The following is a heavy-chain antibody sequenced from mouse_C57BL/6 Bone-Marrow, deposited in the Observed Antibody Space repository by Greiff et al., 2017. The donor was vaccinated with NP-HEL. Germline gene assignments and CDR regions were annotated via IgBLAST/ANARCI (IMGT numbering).Heavy chain of an antibody. CDR3: AREGGVVAYYYAMDY. Sequence: VQLQQSGAELVKPGASVKLSCKASGYTFTSYWMQWVKQRPGQGLEWIGEIDPSDSYTNYNQKFKGKATLTVDTSSSTAYMQLSSLTSEDSAVYYCAREGGVVAYYYAMDYWGQGTSVTVSS. V-gene: IGHV1-50*01. J-gene: IGHJ4*01. D-gene: IGHD1-1*01. CDR1: GYTFTSYW. CDR2: IDPSDSYT.